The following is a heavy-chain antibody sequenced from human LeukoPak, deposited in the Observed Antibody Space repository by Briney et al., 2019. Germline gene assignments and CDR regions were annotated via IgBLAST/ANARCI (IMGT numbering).Heavy chain of an antibody. J-gene: IGHJ4*02. D-gene: IGHD6-13*01. CDR2: ISSSSSTI. V-gene: IGHV3-48*04. Sequence: PGGSLRLSCAASGFTFSSYSMNWVRQAPGKGLEWVSYISSSSSTIYYADSVKGRFTISRDNAKNSLYLQMNSLRAEDTAVYYCARDGYSSSWTTRPSFDYWGQGTLVTVSS. CDR1: GFTFSSYS. CDR3: ARDGYSSSWTTRPSFDY.